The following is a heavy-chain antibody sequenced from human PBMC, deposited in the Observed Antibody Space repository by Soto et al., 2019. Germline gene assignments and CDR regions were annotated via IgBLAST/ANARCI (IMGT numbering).Heavy chain of an antibody. CDR1: GFTFSSYA. CDR3: ALRNGADYYASLLDY. CDR2: ISYDGSNK. V-gene: IGHV3-30-3*01. D-gene: IGHD3-10*01. Sequence: QVQLVESGGGVVQPGRSLRLSCAASGFTFSSYAMHWVRQAPGKGLEWVAVISYDGSNKYYADSVKGRFTISRDNSKNTLYLQMNSLRAEDTAVYYCALRNGADYYASLLDYWGQGTLVTVSS. J-gene: IGHJ4*02.